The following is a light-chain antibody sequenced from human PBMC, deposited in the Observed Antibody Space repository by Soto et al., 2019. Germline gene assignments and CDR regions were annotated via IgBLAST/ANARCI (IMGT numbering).Light chain of an antibody. Sequence: ERVMTQSPATPSVSPGERATLSCRASQSVSSNLAWYQQKPGQAPSLLIYGASTRATGIPARFSGSGSGTEFTLTISSLQSEDFAVYYCQQYNNWPLTFGGGTKVEIK. J-gene: IGKJ4*01. CDR2: GAS. CDR1: QSVSSN. CDR3: QQYNNWPLT. V-gene: IGKV3-15*01.